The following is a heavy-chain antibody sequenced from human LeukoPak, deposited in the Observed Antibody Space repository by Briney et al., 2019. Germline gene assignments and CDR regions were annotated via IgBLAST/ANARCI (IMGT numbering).Heavy chain of an antibody. CDR3: AGAYYDFWSGYFDY. CDR1: GFTVSGNY. J-gene: IGHJ4*02. V-gene: IGHV3-66*02. CDR2: IYSGGST. Sequence: GGSLRLSCAASGFTVSGNYMTWVRQAPGKGLEWVSIIYSGGSTCYADSVKGRFTISRDNSKTTLYLQMNSLRAEDTAVYYCAGAYYDFWSGYFDYWGQGTLVTVSS. D-gene: IGHD3-3*01.